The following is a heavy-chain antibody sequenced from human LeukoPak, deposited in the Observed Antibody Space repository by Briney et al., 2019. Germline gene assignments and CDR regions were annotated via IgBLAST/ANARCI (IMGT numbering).Heavy chain of an antibody. CDR3: ARDVRIAAPGGEVIDP. J-gene: IGHJ5*02. Sequence: GGSLRLSCAASGFTFSSYWMHWIRQAPGKGLVWVSRINSDGSSTGYADSVKGRFTISRDNAKNSLYLQMNSLRAEDTAVYYCARDVRIAAPGGEVIDPWGQGTLVTVSS. V-gene: IGHV3-74*01. CDR2: INSDGSST. CDR1: GFTFSSYW. D-gene: IGHD6-6*01.